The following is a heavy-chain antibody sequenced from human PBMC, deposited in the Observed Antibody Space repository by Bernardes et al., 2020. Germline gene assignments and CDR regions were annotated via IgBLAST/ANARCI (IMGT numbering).Heavy chain of an antibody. V-gene: IGHV4-31*03. Sequence: SETLSLTCTVSGGSISSGGYYWSWIRQHPGKGLEWIGYIYYSGSTYYNPSLKSRVTISVDTSKNHFSLKLSSVTAADTAVYYCARPAYCGGDCYPFDAFDIWGQGTMVTVSS. CDR3: ARPAYCGGDCYPFDAFDI. CDR1: GGSISSGGYY. D-gene: IGHD2-21*01. CDR2: IYYSGST. J-gene: IGHJ3*02.